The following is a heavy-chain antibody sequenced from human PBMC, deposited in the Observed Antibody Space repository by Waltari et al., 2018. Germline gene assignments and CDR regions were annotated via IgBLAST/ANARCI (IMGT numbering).Heavy chain of an antibody. CDR2: IYPAGSA. J-gene: IGHJ4*02. CDR3: ATARDEDTAMVYFDN. Sequence: EVTLVESGGGFVHPGGSLRLSCESSGCTVSSTHMSWVRPAPGKGLEWVSIIYPAGSAYNADSVEGRFTISRDISNNMLHLKMNSLRLEDSATYYCATARDEDTAMVYFDNWGQGTLVSVSS. V-gene: IGHV3-66*02. D-gene: IGHD5-18*01. CDR1: GCTVSSTH.